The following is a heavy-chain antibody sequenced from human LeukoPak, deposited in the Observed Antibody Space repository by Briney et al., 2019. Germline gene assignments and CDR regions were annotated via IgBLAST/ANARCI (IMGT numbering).Heavy chain of an antibody. D-gene: IGHD2-21*02. Sequence: SETLSLTCTVSGCSISSYYWRWIRQPPGKGLEWIGYIYYSGSTNYNPSLNSRVTISVDTSKNQCPLKLSSVTAADTAVYYCARLTRLTYYYYYYYMDVWGKGTTVTVSS. V-gene: IGHV4-59*12. J-gene: IGHJ6*03. CDR1: GCSISSYY. CDR3: ARLTRLTYYYYYYYMDV. CDR2: IYYSGST.